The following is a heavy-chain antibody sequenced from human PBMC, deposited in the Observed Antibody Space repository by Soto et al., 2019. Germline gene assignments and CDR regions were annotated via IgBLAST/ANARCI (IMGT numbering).Heavy chain of an antibody. CDR2: INSDASTT. CDR3: ARGPSGWFGYDY. V-gene: IGHV3-74*01. CDR1: GFTFGTSW. D-gene: IGHD6-19*01. Sequence: PGGSLRLSCAASGFTFGTSWMHWVRQAAGKGLVWVSRINSDASTTNYADSVKGRFTISRDNAKNTLYLQMDSLTAEDTAVYYCARGPSGWFGYDYWGQGTLVTVS. J-gene: IGHJ4*02.